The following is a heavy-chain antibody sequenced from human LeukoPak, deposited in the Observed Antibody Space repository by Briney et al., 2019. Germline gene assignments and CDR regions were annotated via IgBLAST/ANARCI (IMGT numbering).Heavy chain of an antibody. V-gene: IGHV1-69*05. CDR3: ASPPVGAMGLHYFDY. J-gene: IGHJ4*02. CDR2: IIPIFGTA. CDR1: GGTFSSYA. Sequence: SVKVSCKASGGTFSSYAISWVRQAPGQGLEWMGGIIPIFGTANYAQKFQGRVTITTDESTSTAYMELSSLRSEDTAVYYCASPPVGAMGLHYFDYWGQGTLVTVSS. D-gene: IGHD1-26*01.